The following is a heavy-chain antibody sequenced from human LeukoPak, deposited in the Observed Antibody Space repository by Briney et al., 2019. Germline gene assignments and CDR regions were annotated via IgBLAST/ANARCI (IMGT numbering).Heavy chain of an antibody. J-gene: IGHJ4*02. Sequence: GGSLRLSCAASGFTFSSYAMSWIRQAPGKGLEWVSYISSSGSTIYYADSVKGRFTISRDNAKNSLYLQMNSLRAEDTAVYYCAREPNLAAAGQPIFDYWGQGTLVTVSS. D-gene: IGHD6-13*01. CDR1: GFTFSSYA. CDR3: AREPNLAAAGQPIFDY. V-gene: IGHV3-11*04. CDR2: ISSSGSTI.